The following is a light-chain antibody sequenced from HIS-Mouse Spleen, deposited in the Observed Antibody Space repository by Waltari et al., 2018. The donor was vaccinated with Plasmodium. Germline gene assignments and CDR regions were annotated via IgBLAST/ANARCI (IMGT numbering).Light chain of an antibody. V-gene: IGKV3-15*01. CDR1: QSVSSN. CDR2: GAS. J-gene: IGKJ1*01. Sequence: EIVMTQSPATLSVSPGERATLSCRASQSVSSNLAWYQQKPGQAPRLLIYGASTRATGIPASVSGRGSGTEFTLTISSLQSEDFAVYYCQQYNNWPAWTFGQGTKVEIK. CDR3: QQYNNWPAWT.